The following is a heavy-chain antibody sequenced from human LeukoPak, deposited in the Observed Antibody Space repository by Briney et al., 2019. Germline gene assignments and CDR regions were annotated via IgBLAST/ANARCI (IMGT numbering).Heavy chain of an antibody. Sequence: GGSLRLSCAASGFSVSGNYMSRVRQAPGKGLGFVSVIYSGGTTYYADSVRGRFTISRDNSKNTLYLQMNSLRAEDTAVYYCAREALKEHAFDIWGQGTMVTVSS. CDR1: GFSVSGNY. CDR2: IYSGGTT. CDR3: AREALKEHAFDI. D-gene: IGHD1-1*01. J-gene: IGHJ3*02. V-gene: IGHV3-53*01.